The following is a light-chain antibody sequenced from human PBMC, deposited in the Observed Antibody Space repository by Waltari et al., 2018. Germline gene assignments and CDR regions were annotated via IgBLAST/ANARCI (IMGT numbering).Light chain of an antibody. CDR3: SSYAVTATLL. V-gene: IGLV2-14*03. J-gene: IGLJ2*01. CDR2: DVK. Sequence: QSVLTQPASVSGSPGQSITISCTGTRGDVGGYDYVSWYQQQPGKAPKPMIYDVKNRPAVFSTRFSGSNSGDTASLTISGLQAEAEADYYCSSYAVTATLLFGGGTTLTVL. CDR1: RGDVGGYDY.